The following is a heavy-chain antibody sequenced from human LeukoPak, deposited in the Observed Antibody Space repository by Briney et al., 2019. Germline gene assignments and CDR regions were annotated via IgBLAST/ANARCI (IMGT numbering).Heavy chain of an antibody. J-gene: IGHJ6*03. CDR3: ARGGPRGYSYGYYYYYYMDV. V-gene: IGHV1-18*01. D-gene: IGHD5-18*01. Sequence: ASVKVSCKASGYTFTSYGISWVRQAPGQGLEWLGWISAYNGNTNYAQKLQGRVTMTTDTSTSTAYMELRSLRSDDTAVYYCARGGPRGYSYGYYYYYYMDVWGKGTTVTISS. CDR1: GYTFTSYG. CDR2: ISAYNGNT.